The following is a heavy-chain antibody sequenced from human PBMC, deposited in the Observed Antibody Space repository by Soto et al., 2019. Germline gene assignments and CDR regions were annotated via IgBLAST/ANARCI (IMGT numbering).Heavy chain of an antibody. V-gene: IGHV4-30-4*01. CDR1: GGSINRYTNY. CDR3: ATAAGDFVFDCYGYDVMYF. Sequence: PSETLSHTCSVSGGSINRYTNYWCWIGQTTSRGLEWIGYIYYSGTTYYNPSLRSRVTISVDTSKNQFSLKLSSVTAADTAVCSCATAAGDFVFDCYGYDVMYFWCPGSTVTVS. J-gene: IGHJ6*02. CDR2: IYYSGTT. D-gene: IGHD2-21*01.